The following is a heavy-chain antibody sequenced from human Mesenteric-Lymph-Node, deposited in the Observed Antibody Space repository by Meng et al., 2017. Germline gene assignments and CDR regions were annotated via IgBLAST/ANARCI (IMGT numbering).Heavy chain of an antibody. V-gene: IGHV3-74*03. Sequence: GESLKISCEVSGFSISNYWMHWVRQVPGKGPMWVSRINSDGGYTTYADSVKGRFTISRDNAKNTLYLQMDSLRAEDTAVYYCARAMRYSGSYWDYFDYWGQGTLVTVS. CDR1: GFSISNYW. J-gene: IGHJ4*02. D-gene: IGHD1-26*01. CDR2: INSDGGYT. CDR3: ARAMRYSGSYWDYFDY.